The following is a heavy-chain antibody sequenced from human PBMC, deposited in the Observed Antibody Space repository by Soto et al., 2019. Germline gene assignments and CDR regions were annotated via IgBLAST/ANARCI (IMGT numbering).Heavy chain of an antibody. Sequence: QVQLVQSGAEVKKPGASVKVSCQASGYTFTDYFIHWVRQAPGQAFEWLGWINPKSRGTNDAQKFQGRVTMTRDTYNSPAYMELRGLRSDDTAVYYCARVTLKAGNWFDPWGQGTLVTVSS. CDR3: ARVTLKAGNWFDP. CDR1: GYTFTDYF. J-gene: IGHJ5*02. V-gene: IGHV1-2*02. CDR2: INPKSRGT.